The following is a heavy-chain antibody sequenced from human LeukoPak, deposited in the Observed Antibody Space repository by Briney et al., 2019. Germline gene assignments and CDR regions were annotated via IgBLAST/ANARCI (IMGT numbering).Heavy chain of an antibody. V-gene: IGHV4-34*01. CDR1: GGSFSGYY. Sequence: PSETLSLTCAVYGGSFSGYYWSWIRQPPGKGLEWIGEINHSGSTNYNPSLKSRVTISVDTSKNQFSLKLSSVTAADTAVYYCARVRRGSSGWPKTNYYYYYMDVWGKGTTVTVSS. CDR2: INHSGST. CDR3: ARVRRGSSGWPKTNYYYYYMDV. D-gene: IGHD6-19*01. J-gene: IGHJ6*03.